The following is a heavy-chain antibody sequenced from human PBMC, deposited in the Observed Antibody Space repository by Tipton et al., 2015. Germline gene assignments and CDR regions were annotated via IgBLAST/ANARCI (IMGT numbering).Heavy chain of an antibody. CDR1: GDSIHKYY. CDR3: ARDLEHGMDV. Sequence: TLSLTCTVSGDSIHKYYLTWIRQPPGRGLEWIGYIYHSASSNYNPSLKSRVTISLDTSKNQFSLTLNSVAAADTAVYYCARDLEHGMDVWGHGTTVTVSS. V-gene: IGHV4-59*01. CDR2: IYHSASS. D-gene: IGHD5-24*01. J-gene: IGHJ6*02.